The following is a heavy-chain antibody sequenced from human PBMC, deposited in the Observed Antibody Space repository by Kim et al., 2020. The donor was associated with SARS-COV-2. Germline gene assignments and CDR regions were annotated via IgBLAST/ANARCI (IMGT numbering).Heavy chain of an antibody. CDR3: AKGRGSSSWYGMDV. Sequence: ADSVKGRFTISRENSKSTLYLQMNGRRAEDTAVYYCAKGRGSSSWYGMDVWGQGTTVTVSS. D-gene: IGHD6-13*01. J-gene: IGHJ6*02. V-gene: IGHV3-23*01.